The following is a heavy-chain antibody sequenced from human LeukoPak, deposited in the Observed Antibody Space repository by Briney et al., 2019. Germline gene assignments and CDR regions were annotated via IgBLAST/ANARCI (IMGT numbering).Heavy chain of an antibody. D-gene: IGHD6-13*01. J-gene: IGHJ5*02. CDR3: AREVYSSWSNWFDP. V-gene: IGHV4-34*01. Sequence: SETLSLTCAVYGGSFSGYYWSWIGQPPGKGLEWIGEINHSGSTNYNPSLKSRVTISVDTSKNQFSLKLSSVTAADTAVYYCAREVYSSWSNWFDPWGQGTLVTVSS. CDR1: GGSFSGYY. CDR2: INHSGST.